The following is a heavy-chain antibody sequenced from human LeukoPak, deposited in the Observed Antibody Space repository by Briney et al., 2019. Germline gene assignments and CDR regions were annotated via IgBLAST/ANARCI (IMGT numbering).Heavy chain of an antibody. V-gene: IGHV4-39*07. CDR3: ARGLYSSSEGWFDP. CDR1: GGSISSSSYY. D-gene: IGHD6-13*01. J-gene: IGHJ5*02. Sequence: SETLSLTCTVSGGSISSSSYYWGWIRQPPGKGLEWIGSIYYSGSTYCNPSLKSRVTISVDTSKNQFSLKLSSVTAADTAVYYCARGLYSSSEGWFDPWGQGTLVAVSS. CDR2: IYYSGST.